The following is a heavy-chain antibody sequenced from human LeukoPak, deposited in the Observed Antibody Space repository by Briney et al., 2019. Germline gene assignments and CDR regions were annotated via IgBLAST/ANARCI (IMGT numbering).Heavy chain of an antibody. CDR1: GGSINSVGYY. J-gene: IGHJ5*02. CDR2: IYFNGNT. V-gene: IGHV4-31*03. D-gene: IGHD1-26*01. CDR3: ARGSGAPTEPNWFDP. Sequence: SETLSLTCTVSGGSINSVGYYWSWIRQHPGKGLEWIGYIYFNGNTYYNPSHKSRVTILLDTSKKQFSLKLISVTAADTAVYYCARGSGAPTEPNWFDPWGQGTLVTVSS.